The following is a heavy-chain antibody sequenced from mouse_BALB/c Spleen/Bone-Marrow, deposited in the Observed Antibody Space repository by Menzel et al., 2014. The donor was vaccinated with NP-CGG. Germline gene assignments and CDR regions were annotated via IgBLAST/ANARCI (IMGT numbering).Heavy chain of an antibody. Sequence: EVKLQESGAELVKPGASVKLSCTASGFNVKDTYMQWVKQRPEQGLEWIGRIDPANGNTQYDPTFQGKATITTDTSPNTAYLQLSSLTSEYAAVYYCTRERHYYGTDALDYWGQGTSVTVSS. J-gene: IGHJ4*01. CDR2: IDPANGNT. CDR1: GFNVKDTY. D-gene: IGHD1-2*01. V-gene: IGHV14-3*02. CDR3: TRERHYYGTDALDY.